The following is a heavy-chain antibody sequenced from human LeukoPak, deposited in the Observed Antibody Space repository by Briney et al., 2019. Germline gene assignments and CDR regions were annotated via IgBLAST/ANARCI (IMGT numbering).Heavy chain of an antibody. CDR2: IYYSGST. D-gene: IGHD3-9*01. CDR3: ARLRYYDILTGYYIPSEFDY. CDR1: GGSISSSSYY. J-gene: IGHJ4*02. Sequence: PSETLSLTCTVSGGSISSSSYYWGWIRQPPGKGLEWIGSIYYSGSTYYNPSLKSRVTISVDTSKNQFSLKLSSVTAADTAVYYCARLRYYDILTGYYIPSEFDYWGQGTLVTVSS. V-gene: IGHV4-39*07.